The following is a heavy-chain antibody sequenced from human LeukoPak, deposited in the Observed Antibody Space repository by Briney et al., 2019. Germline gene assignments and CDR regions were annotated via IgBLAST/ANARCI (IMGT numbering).Heavy chain of an antibody. CDR1: GYSISSGYY. CDR3: ARDQFAEGLQMATINHYWYFDL. CDR2: IYHSGST. V-gene: IGHV4-38-2*02. Sequence: PSETLSLTCTVSGYSISSGYYWGWIRQPPGKGREWIGSIYHSGSTYYNPSLKGRVTISVDTSKNQFSLKLSSVTAADTAVYYCARDQFAEGLQMATINHYWYFDLWGRGTLVTVSS. D-gene: IGHD5-24*01. J-gene: IGHJ2*01.